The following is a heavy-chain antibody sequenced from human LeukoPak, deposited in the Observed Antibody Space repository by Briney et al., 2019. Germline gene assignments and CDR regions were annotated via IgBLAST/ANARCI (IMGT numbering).Heavy chain of an antibody. J-gene: IGHJ5*02. Sequence: TTSETLSLTCTVSGGSITSYHWSWIRQPPGKGLEWVGYIYYSGSTYYNPSLKSRVTISVDTSKDQFSLKLSSVTAADTAVYYCARGGRLRADNWFDPWGQGTLVTVSS. V-gene: IGHV4-59*01. CDR3: ARGGRLRADNWFDP. CDR1: GGSITSYH. CDR2: IYYSGST.